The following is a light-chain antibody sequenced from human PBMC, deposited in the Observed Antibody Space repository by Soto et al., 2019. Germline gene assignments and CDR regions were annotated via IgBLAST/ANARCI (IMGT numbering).Light chain of an antibody. J-gene: IGLJ1*01. CDR2: EVS. CDR1: SSDVGGYNS. CDR3: SSYTSSSTYV. V-gene: IGLV2-14*01. Sequence: QSVLTQPASVSGSPGQSITISCTGTSSDVGGYNSVSWYQQHPGKAPKLMIYEVSNRPSGVSNRFSGSKSGNTASLTIAGHQAEDEDDYYCSSYTSSSTYVFGTGTKLTVL.